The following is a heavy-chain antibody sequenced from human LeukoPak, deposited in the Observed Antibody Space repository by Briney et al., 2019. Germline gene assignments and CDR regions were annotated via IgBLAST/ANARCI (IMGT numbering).Heavy chain of an antibody. Sequence: ASETLSLTCAVYGGSFSGYYWSWIRQPPGKGLEWIGEINHSGSTNYNPSLKSRVTISVDTSKNQFSLKLSSVTAADTAVYYCARVSSSYCGGDCYHNWFDPWGQGTLVTVSS. D-gene: IGHD2-21*02. CDR3: ARVSSSYCGGDCYHNWFDP. V-gene: IGHV4-34*01. CDR2: INHSGST. CDR1: GGSFSGYY. J-gene: IGHJ5*02.